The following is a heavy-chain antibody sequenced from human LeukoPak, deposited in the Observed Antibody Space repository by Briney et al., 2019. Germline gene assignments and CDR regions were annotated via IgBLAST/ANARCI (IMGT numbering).Heavy chain of an antibody. V-gene: IGHV1-69*13. CDR2: IIPIFGTA. CDR1: GGTFSSYA. D-gene: IGHD5-18*01. Sequence: GASVTVSCKASGGTFSSYAISWVRQAPGQGLEWMGGIIPIFGTANYAQKFQGRVTITADESTSTAYMELSSLRSEDTAVYYCASYSYGYLGDYWGQGTLVTVSS. CDR3: ASYSYGYLGDY. J-gene: IGHJ4*02.